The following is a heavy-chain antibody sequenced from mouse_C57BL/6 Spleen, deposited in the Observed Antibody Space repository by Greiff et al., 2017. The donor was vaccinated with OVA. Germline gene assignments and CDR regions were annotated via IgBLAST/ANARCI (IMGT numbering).Heavy chain of an antibody. CDR2: INPGSGGT. CDR1: GYAFTNYL. Sequence: QVQLQQSGAELVRPGTSVKVSCKASGYAFTNYLIEWVKQRPGQGLEWIGVINPGSGGTNYNEKFKGKATLTADKSSSTAYMQLSSLTSEDSAVYFCAREGLRELAYFDYWGQGTTLTVSS. V-gene: IGHV1-54*01. J-gene: IGHJ2*01. CDR3: AREGLRELAYFDY. D-gene: IGHD2-4*01.